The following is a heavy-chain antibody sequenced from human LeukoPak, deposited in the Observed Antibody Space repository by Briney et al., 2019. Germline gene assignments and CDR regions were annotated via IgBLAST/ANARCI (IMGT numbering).Heavy chain of an antibody. CDR2: IWYDGSNK. D-gene: IGHD6-19*01. J-gene: IGHJ4*02. CDR3: ARGYSSGWYLSKFDY. V-gene: IGHV3-33*08. Sequence: LSLTCTVSGGSISSYYWSWVRQAPGKGLEWAAVIWYDGSNKYYADSVKGRFTISRDNSKNTLYLQMNSLRAEDTAVYYCARGYSSGWYLSKFDYWGQGTLVTVSS. CDR1: GGSISSYY.